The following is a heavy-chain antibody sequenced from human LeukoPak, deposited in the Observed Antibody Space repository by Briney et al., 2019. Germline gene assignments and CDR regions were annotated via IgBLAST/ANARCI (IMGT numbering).Heavy chain of an antibody. J-gene: IGHJ4*02. Sequence: GRSLRLSCAASGFTFSSYGMSWVRQAPGKGLEWVSAISGSGGSTYYADSVKGRFTISRDNSKNTLYLQMNSLRAEDTAVYYCARRAGAYSHPYDYWGQGTLVTVSS. D-gene: IGHD4/OR15-4a*01. V-gene: IGHV3-23*01. CDR1: GFTFSSYG. CDR2: ISGSGGST. CDR3: ARRAGAYSHPYDY.